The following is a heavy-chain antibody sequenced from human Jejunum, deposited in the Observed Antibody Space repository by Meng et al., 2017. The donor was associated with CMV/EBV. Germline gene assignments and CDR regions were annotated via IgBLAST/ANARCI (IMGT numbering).Heavy chain of an antibody. D-gene: IGHD5-12*01. Sequence: VPGCSISRHSYYWGWIRPSPGRGLEWIGTMYYSGSTQYNPSLKSRVTISVDTSKNQFSLNLSFVTAADTAVYYCARDNSGWYLDYWGQGALGTVSS. V-gene: IGHV4-39*07. CDR1: GCSISRHSYY. J-gene: IGHJ4*02. CDR3: ARDNSGWYLDY. CDR2: MYYSGST.